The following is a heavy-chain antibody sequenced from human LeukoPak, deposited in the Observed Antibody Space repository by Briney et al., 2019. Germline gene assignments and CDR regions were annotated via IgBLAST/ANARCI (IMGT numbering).Heavy chain of an antibody. J-gene: IGHJ4*02. D-gene: IGHD1-26*01. CDR3: AKDRVGATYYFDY. CDR2: IRYDGSNK. V-gene: IGHV3-30*02. CDR1: GFTFSSYG. Sequence: PGGSLRLSWAAYGFTFSSYGMHWVRQAPGKGLEWVAFIRYDGSNKYYADSVKGRFTISRDNSKNTLYLQMNSLRAEDTAVYYCAKDRVGATYYFDYWGQGTLVTVSS.